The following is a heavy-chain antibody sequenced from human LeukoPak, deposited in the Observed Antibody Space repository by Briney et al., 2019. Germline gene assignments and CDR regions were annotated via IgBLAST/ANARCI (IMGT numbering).Heavy chain of an antibody. CDR2: INHSGST. J-gene: IGHJ4*02. CDR3: ARESTSSGLGY. CDR1: GGSFSGYY. Sequence: SETLSLTCAVYGGSFSGYYWSWIRQPPGKGLEWIGEINHSGSTNYNPSLKSRVTISVDTSKNQFSLKLSSVTAADTAVYYCARESTSSGLGYWGQGTLVTXX. V-gene: IGHV4-34*01. D-gene: IGHD2/OR15-2a*01.